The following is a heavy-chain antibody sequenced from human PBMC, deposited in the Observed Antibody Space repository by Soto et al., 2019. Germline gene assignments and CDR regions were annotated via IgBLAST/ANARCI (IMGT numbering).Heavy chain of an antibody. CDR2: IIHIFCTA. CDR3: ARDGLRGYSYGFRPLDY. CDR1: GGTXTSYA. J-gene: IGHJ4*02. D-gene: IGHD5-18*01. V-gene: IGHV1-69*13. Sequence: SXKVCLMASGGTXTSYAIRLVRQAPGQGLEWIGGIIHIFCTANYAQKFQGIVTITADESTSTAYMELSSLRSEETAVYYCARDGLRGYSYGFRPLDYWGQGTLVTAPQ.